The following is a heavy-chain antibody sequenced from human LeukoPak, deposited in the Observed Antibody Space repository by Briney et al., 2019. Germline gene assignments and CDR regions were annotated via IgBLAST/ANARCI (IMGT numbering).Heavy chain of an antibody. D-gene: IGHD2-15*01. J-gene: IGHJ5*02. Sequence: PSETLSLTCTVSGGSISSSSYYWGWIRQPPGKGLEWIGSIYYSGSTYYNPSLKSRVTISVDKSKNQFSLKLSSVTAADTAVYYCARDSEVVADTTGLYNWFDPWGQGTLVTVSS. V-gene: IGHV4-39*07. CDR3: ARDSEVVADTTGLYNWFDP. CDR1: GGSISSSSYY. CDR2: IYYSGST.